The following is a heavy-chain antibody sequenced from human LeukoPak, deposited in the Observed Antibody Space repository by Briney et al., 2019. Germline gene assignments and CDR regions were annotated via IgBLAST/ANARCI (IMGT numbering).Heavy chain of an antibody. D-gene: IGHD3-22*01. J-gene: IGHJ3*02. CDR3: ASQVVVNAFDI. V-gene: IGHV4-59*01. Sequence: SETLSLTCTVSGGSITSYYWSWIRQPPGKGLEWIAYIYFTGTTNYNPSLKSRGTISVDTSKNQFSLELSSVTAADTAIYYCASQVVVNAFDIWGQGRMVTVSS. CDR1: GGSITSYY. CDR2: IYFTGTT.